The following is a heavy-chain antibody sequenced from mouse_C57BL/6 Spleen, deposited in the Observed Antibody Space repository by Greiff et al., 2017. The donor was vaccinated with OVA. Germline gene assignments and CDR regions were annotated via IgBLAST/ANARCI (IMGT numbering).Heavy chain of an antibody. CDR2: IYPRDGSN. CDR1: GYTFTSYD. Sequence: VQLQQSGPELVKPGASVKLSCKASGYTFTSYDINWVKQRPGQGLEWIGWIYPRDGSNKYNEKFKGKATLTGDTSSSTAYMELHSLTSEDSAVYFCAREGLLGVDYWGQGTSVTVSS. J-gene: IGHJ4*01. D-gene: IGHD3-3*01. V-gene: IGHV1-85*01. CDR3: AREGLLGVDY.